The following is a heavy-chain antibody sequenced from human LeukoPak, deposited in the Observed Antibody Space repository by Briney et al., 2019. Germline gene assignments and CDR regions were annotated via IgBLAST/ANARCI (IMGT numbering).Heavy chain of an antibody. D-gene: IGHD3-10*01. CDR3: ARDSGYGGMSTDAFDI. J-gene: IGHJ3*02. Sequence: GGSLRLSCAASGFSFNSYAMSWARQAPGKGLEWVSRISSSGGGTYYADSVKGRFTISRDNSKNTLHLQMNTLRAEDTAVYYCARDSGYGGMSTDAFDIWGQGTMVTVSS. CDR1: GFSFNSYA. CDR2: ISSSGGGT. V-gene: IGHV3-23*01.